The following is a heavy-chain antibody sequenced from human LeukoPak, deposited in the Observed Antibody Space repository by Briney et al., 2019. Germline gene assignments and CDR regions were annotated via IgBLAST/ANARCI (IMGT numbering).Heavy chain of an antibody. Sequence: ASVKVSCKVSGYTLTELSMHWVRQAPGKGLEWMGGFDPEDGETIYAQKFQGRVTMTEDTSTDTAYMELSSLRSEDTAVYYCATGPPLLWFGELLGHAFDIWGQGTMVTVSS. D-gene: IGHD3-10*01. CDR2: FDPEDGET. CDR1: GYTLTELS. V-gene: IGHV1-24*01. J-gene: IGHJ3*02. CDR3: ATGPPLLWFGELLGHAFDI.